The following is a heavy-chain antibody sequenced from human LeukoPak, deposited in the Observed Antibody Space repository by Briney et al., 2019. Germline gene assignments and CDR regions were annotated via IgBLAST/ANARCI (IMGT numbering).Heavy chain of an antibody. V-gene: IGHV3-23*01. CDR3: AKGDDYGALVDY. Sequence: GGSLRLSCAASGFTFSSYAMSWVRQAAGKGLEWVSAISGSGGSKYYADSVKGRFTISRDNSKNTLYLQMNSLRAEDTAVYYCAKGDDYGALVDYWGQGTLVTVSS. D-gene: IGHD4-17*01. CDR1: GFTFSSYA. CDR2: ISGSGGSK. J-gene: IGHJ4*02.